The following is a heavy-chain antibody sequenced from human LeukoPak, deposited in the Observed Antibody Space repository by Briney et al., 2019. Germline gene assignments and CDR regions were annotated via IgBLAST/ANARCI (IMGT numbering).Heavy chain of an antibody. CDR3: ARGARAGYNLEPFDY. CDR2: IYYSGST. J-gene: IGHJ4*02. V-gene: IGHV4-59*08. Sequence: PSETLSLTCTVSGGSISSYYWSWIRQPPGKGLEWIGYIYYSGSTNYNPSLKSRVTMSVDTSKNQSSLKLSSVTAADTAVYYCARGARAGYNLEPFDYWGQGTLVTVSS. D-gene: IGHD5-24*01. CDR1: GGSISSYY.